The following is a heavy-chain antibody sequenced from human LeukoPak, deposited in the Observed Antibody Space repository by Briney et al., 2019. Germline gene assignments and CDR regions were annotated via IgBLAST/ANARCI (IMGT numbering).Heavy chain of an antibody. CDR1: GGTFSSYA. D-gene: IGHD6-19*01. V-gene: IGHV1-69*05. J-gene: IGHJ4*02. CDR3: AREAVAGTTDY. Sequence: SVKVSCKASGGTFSSYAISGVPQPPGQGLEWMGRIILIFGTANYAQKFQGRVTITTDESTSTAYMELSSLRSEDTAVYYCAREAVAGTTDYWGQGTLVTVSS. CDR2: IILIFGTA.